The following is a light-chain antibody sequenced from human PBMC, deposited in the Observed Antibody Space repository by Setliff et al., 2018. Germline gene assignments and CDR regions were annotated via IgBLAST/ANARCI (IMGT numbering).Light chain of an antibody. J-gene: IGLJ1*01. Sequence: QSALAQPASVSGSPGQSITISCSGTSSDVGSYDLVSWYQQHPGKAPKLIIYAVSDRPSGVSNRFSGSKSGNTASLTVSGLQAEDEAEYYCSSYADSNIFLFGSGTKVTVL. V-gene: IGLV2-14*03. CDR3: SSYADSNIFL. CDR2: AVS. CDR1: SSDVGSYDL.